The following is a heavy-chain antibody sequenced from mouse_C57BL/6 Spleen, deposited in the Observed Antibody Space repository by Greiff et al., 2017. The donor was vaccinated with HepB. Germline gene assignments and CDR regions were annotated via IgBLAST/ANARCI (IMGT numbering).Heavy chain of an antibody. CDR1: GFTFSSYA. D-gene: IGHD1-1*01. J-gene: IGHJ2*01. Sequence: DVKLVESGEGLVKPGGSLKLSCAASGFTFSSYAMSWVRQTPEKRLEWVAYISSGGDYIYYADTVKGRFTISRDNARNTLYLQMSSLKSEDTAMYYCTRDRGGYGSSYVSYFDYWGQGTTLTVSS. CDR2: ISSGGDYI. CDR3: TRDRGGYGSSYVSYFDY. V-gene: IGHV5-9-1*02.